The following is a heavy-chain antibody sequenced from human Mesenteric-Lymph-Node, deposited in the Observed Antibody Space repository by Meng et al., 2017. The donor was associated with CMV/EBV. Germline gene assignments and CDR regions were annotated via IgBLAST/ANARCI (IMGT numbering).Heavy chain of an antibody. Sequence: GGSLRLSCAASGFIFSDFGMHWVRQAPGKGLEWVAFSRYDGSNEYYLNSVKGRFTISRDNAKNTLHLQLTSVRPEDTAMYYCVKDQGFCNRDICYGPYDFDHWGQGTLVTVSS. J-gene: IGHJ4*02. CDR3: VKDQGFCNRDICYGPYDFDH. D-gene: IGHD2/OR15-2a*01. V-gene: IGHV3-30*02. CDR1: GFIFSDFG. CDR2: SRYDGSNE.